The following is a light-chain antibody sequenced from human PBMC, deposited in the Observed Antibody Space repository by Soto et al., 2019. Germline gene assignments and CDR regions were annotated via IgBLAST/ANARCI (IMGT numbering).Light chain of an antibody. J-gene: IGKJ2*01. CDR3: VQGTHWPPFT. Sequence: VVMTQSPLSLPVTLGQPASISCKSSQTFVYRDGNTYLNWIQQRPGQSPRRLIYQVSHRDFGVPDRFSGSGSGTNFTLKISRVEAEDVGVYYCVQGTHWPPFTFGQGTKLEIK. V-gene: IGKV2-30*01. CDR1: QTFVYRDGNTY. CDR2: QVS.